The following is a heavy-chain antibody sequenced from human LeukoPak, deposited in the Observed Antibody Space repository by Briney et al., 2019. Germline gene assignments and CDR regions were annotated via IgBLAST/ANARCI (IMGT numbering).Heavy chain of an antibody. D-gene: IGHD1-26*01. V-gene: IGHV1-69*13. CDR2: IIPIITTA. J-gene: IGHJ3*01. CDR1: GGTISNYV. Sequence: ASVKVSCKAAGGTISNYVISWVRQAPGQGLEWMGGIIPIITTANYAQKFQGRVTITADESTSTAYMELSSLRSEDTAVYYCARGPQVGAFDLWGQGTMVTVSS. CDR3: ARGPQVGAFDL.